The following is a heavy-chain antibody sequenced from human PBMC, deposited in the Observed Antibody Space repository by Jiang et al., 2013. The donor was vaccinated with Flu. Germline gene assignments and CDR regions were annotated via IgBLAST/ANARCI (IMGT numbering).Heavy chain of an antibody. CDR2: TYYRSKWYN. V-gene: IGHV6-1*01. Sequence: TCAISGDSVSSNSAAWNWIRQSPSRGLEWLGRTYYRSKWYNDYAVSVKSRITIDPDTSKNQFSLQLNSVTPEDTAVYYCARDEGDRGIWPYFDYWGQGTLVTVSS. CDR3: ARDEGDRGIWPYFDY. J-gene: IGHJ4*02. CDR1: GDSVSSNSAA. D-gene: IGHD1-26*01.